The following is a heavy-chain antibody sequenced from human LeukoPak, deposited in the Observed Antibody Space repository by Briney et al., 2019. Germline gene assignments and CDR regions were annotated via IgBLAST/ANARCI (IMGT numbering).Heavy chain of an antibody. V-gene: IGHV4-59*01. D-gene: IGHD1-26*01. J-gene: IGHJ6*03. CDR2: IYYSGST. Sequence: SETLSLTCTVSGGSISTYYWSWIRRPPGKGLEWIGYIYYSGSTNYNPSLKSRVTISVDTSKNQFSLRLSSVTAADTAVYYCARGSVGASTDYYYYYMDVWGKGTTVTVSS. CDR3: ARGSVGASTDYYYYYMDV. CDR1: GGSISTYY.